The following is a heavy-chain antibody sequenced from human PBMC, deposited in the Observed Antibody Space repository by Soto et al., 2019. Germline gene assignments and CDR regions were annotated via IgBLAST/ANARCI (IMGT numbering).Heavy chain of an antibody. V-gene: IGHV1-69*13. CDR2: IIPIFGTA. CDR1: GGTFSSYA. J-gene: IGHJ5*02. Sequence: ASVKVSCKASGGTFSSYAISWVRQAPGQGLEWMGGIIPIFGTANYAQKFQGRVTITADESTSTAYMELSSLRSEDTAVYYCARDLGLRSGYDPWGQGTLVTVSS. D-gene: IGHD5-12*01. CDR3: ARDLGLRSGYDP.